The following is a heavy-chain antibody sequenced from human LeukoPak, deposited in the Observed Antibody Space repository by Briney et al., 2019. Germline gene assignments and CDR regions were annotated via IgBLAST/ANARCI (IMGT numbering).Heavy chain of an antibody. CDR2: IYSGGST. D-gene: IGHD3-10*01. CDR3: ARDHVLYGSGSYAYYYGMDV. J-gene: IGHJ6*02. CDR1: GFTVSSNY. Sequence: GGSLRLSCAASGFTVSSNYMSWVRQAPGKGLEWVSVIYSGGSTYYADSVKGRFTISRDNSKNTLYLQMNSLRAEDTAVYYCARDHVLYGSGSYAYYYGMDVWGQGTTVTVSS. V-gene: IGHV3-66*01.